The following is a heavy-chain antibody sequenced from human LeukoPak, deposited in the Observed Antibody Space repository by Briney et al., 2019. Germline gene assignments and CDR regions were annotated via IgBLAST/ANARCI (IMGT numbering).Heavy chain of an antibody. CDR3: ARGAGWNYFGY. Sequence: PGGSLRLSCAASGFTISSYYMSWVRQAPGKGLEWVSVFYVGGDTYYADSVQGRFTISRDNSKNTLHLQMNSLRTDDTAVYYCARGAGWNYFGYWGQGTLVTVSS. D-gene: IGHD6-19*01. J-gene: IGHJ4*02. CDR2: FYVGGDT. V-gene: IGHV3-66*02. CDR1: GFTISSYY.